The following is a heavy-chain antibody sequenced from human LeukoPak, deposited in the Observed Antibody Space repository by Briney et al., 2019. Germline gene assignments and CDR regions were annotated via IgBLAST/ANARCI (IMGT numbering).Heavy chain of an antibody. J-gene: IGHJ6*03. CDR1: GFTFSNYA. CDR2: ISGSGDKT. V-gene: IGHV3-23*01. D-gene: IGHD2-15*01. Sequence: GGSLRLSCAASGFTFSNYAMRWVRQAPGGGLECVSAISGSGDKTFHADSVKGRFTPSSDKSKNTLSLQMSSLRVEESAVYFCAKDTSAWWYHRAYMNVWGTGTTVTVSS. CDR3: AKDTSAWWYHRAYMNV.